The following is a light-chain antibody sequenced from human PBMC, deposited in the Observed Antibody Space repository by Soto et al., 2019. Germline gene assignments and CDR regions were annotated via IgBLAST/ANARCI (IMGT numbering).Light chain of an antibody. CDR3: QQYYSTPKT. CDR2: WAS. CDR1: QSVLYSSNNKNY. Sequence: DIVMTQSPDSLAVSLGERATINCKSSQSVLYSSNNKNYLAWYQQNPGHPPKLLISWASTRESGVPDRFSGSGSGTDFTLTISSLQAEDVAVYYCQQYYSTPKTFGQGTKLEIK. V-gene: IGKV4-1*01. J-gene: IGKJ2*01.